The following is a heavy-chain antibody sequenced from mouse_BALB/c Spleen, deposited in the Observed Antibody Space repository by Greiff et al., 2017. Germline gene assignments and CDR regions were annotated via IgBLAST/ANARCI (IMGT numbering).Heavy chain of an antibody. CDR3: ARQYGNFDY. CDR1: GFAFSSYD. J-gene: IGHJ2*01. CDR2: ISSGGGST. V-gene: IGHV5-12-1*01. D-gene: IGHD2-1*01. Sequence: EVKLVESGGGLVKPGGSLKLSCAASGFAFSSYDMSWVRQTPEKRLEWVAYISSGGGSTYYPDTVKGRFTISRDNAKNTLYLQMSSLKSEDTAMYYCARQYGNFDYWGQGTTLTVSS.